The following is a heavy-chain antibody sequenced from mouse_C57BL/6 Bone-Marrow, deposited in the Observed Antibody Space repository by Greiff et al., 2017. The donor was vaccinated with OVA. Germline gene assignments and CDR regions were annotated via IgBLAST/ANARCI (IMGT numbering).Heavy chain of an antibody. CDR3: ALYYGNSWFAY. CDR2: IYPGDGDT. D-gene: IGHD2-1*01. CDR1: GYAFSSYW. J-gene: IGHJ3*01. V-gene: IGHV1-82*01. Sequence: VQLQESGPELVKPGASVKISCKASGYAFSSYWMHWVKQRPGKGLEWIGRIYPGDGDTNYNGKFKSKATLTADKSSSTAYMQLSSLTSEDSAVYFCALYYGNSWFAYWGQGTLVTVSA.